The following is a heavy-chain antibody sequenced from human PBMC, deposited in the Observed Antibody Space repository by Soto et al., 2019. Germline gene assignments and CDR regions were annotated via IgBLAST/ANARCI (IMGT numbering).Heavy chain of an antibody. J-gene: IGHJ3*02. V-gene: IGHV4-39*01. CDR2: IYDSGTT. D-gene: IGHD3-3*01. CDR3: ARPRGLRFSAADVFDI. CDR1: GGSISSSGFY. Sequence: SETLSLTCIVSGGSISSSGFYWGWIRQPPGKGLEWIGSIYDSGTTYYNPSLKSRVTISVDTSKNQFSLRLTSVIAADTAVYYCARPRGLRFSAADVFDIWGQGTMVTVSS.